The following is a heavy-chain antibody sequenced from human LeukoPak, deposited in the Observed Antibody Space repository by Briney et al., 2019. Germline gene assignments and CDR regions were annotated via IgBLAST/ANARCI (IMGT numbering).Heavy chain of an antibody. Sequence: GGSLRLSCAASGFTFSSYWMSWVRQAPGKGLEWVANIKQDGSEKYYVDSVKGRFTISRDNAKNSLYLQMNSLRAEDTAVYYCAKELSLSSSSWGYFDYWGQGTLATVSS. D-gene: IGHD6-6*01. J-gene: IGHJ4*02. CDR2: IKQDGSEK. V-gene: IGHV3-7*03. CDR3: AKELSLSSSSWGYFDY. CDR1: GFTFSSYW.